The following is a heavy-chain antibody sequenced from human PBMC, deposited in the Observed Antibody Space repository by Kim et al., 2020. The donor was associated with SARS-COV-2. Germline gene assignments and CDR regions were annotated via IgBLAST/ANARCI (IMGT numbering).Heavy chain of an antibody. D-gene: IGHD6-6*01. CDR3: ARGSSSSIRDDAFDI. CDR1: GFTFSSYA. Sequence: GGSLRLSCAASGFTFSSYAMHWVRQAPGKGLEWVAVISYDGSNKYYADSVKGRFTISRDNSKNTLYLQMNSLRAEDTAVYYCARGSSSSIRDDAFDIWGQGTMVTVSS. CDR2: ISYDGSNK. J-gene: IGHJ3*02. V-gene: IGHV3-30-3*01.